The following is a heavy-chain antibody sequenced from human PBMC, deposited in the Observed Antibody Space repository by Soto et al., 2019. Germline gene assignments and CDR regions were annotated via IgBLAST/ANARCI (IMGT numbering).Heavy chain of an antibody. CDR2: ISASSSHI. Sequence: EVQLVESGGGLVKPGESLRLSCAASGFTFSSFTINWVRQAPGKGLEWVSSISASSSHIYYADSVEGRFTVSRDNAKNSLFLQMNSLRAEDTAVYFCARASSTWYAENYYGMDVWGQGTTVSVSS. D-gene: IGHD2-2*01. V-gene: IGHV3-21*06. CDR3: ARASSTWYAENYYGMDV. J-gene: IGHJ6*02. CDR1: GFTFSSFT.